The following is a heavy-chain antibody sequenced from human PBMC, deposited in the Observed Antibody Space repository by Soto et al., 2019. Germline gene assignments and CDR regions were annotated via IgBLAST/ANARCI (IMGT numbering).Heavy chain of an antibody. V-gene: IGHV3-30-3*01. J-gene: IGHJ6*02. CDR3: ARDLKIDLGIAAAGTGRYYYYGMDV. D-gene: IGHD6-13*01. CDR1: GFTFSSYA. CDR2: ISYDGSNK. Sequence: GGSLRLSCAASGFTFSSYAMHWVRQAPGKGLEWVAVISYDGSNKYYADSVKGRFTISRDNSKNTLYLQMNSLRAEDTAVYYCARDLKIDLGIAAAGTGRYYYYGMDVWGQGTTVTVSS.